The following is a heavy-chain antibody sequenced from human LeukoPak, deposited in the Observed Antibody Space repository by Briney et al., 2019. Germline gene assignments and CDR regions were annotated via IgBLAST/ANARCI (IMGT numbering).Heavy chain of an antibody. D-gene: IGHD6-13*01. CDR1: GFTFSSYA. CDR2: ISGRGGST. CDR3: AKVFIAAAGTGAFDI. Sequence: PGGSLRLSCAASGFTFSSYAMSWVRQAPGKGLEWVSAISGRGGSTYYAYSVKGRFTISIDNSKNTLYLQMNSLRAEDTAVYYCAKVFIAAAGTGAFDIWGQGTMVTVSS. J-gene: IGHJ3*02. V-gene: IGHV3-23*01.